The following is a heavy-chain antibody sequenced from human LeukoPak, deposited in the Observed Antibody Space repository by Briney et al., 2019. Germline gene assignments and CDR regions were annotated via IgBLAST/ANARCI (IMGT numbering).Heavy chain of an antibody. CDR3: AGNEMVRGVTYYYMDV. V-gene: IGHV1-58*02. CDR2: IVVGSGNT. J-gene: IGHJ6*03. Sequence: SVKVSCKASGFTFTSSAMQWVRQARGQRLEWIGWIVVGSGNTNYAQKFQERVTITRDMSTSTAYMELSSLRSEDTAVYYCAGNEMVRGVTYYYMDVWGKGTTVTISS. D-gene: IGHD3-10*01. CDR1: GFTFTSSA.